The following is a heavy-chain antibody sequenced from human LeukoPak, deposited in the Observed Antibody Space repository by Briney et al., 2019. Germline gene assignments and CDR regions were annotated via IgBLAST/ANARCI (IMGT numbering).Heavy chain of an antibody. CDR1: GFTFSSYG. V-gene: IGHV3-23*01. CDR3: AKSYYDILTGYFYWYFDL. CDR2: ISGSGGST. J-gene: IGHJ2*01. D-gene: IGHD3-9*01. Sequence: GGSLRLSCAASGFTFSSYGMSWVRQAPGKGLEWVSAISGSGGSTYYADSVKGRFTISRDNSKNTLYLQMNSLRAEDTAVYYCAKSYYDILTGYFYWYFDLWGRGTLVTVSS.